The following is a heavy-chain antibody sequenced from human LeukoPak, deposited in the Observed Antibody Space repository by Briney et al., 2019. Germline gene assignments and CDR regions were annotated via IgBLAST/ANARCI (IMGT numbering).Heavy chain of an antibody. V-gene: IGHV3-9*01. CDR1: GFTFDDYA. CDR2: ISWNSGSI. D-gene: IGHD3-22*01. Sequence: PGGSLRLSCAASGFTFDDYAMHWVRQAPGKGLEWVSGISWNSGSIGYADSVKGRFTISRDNAKNSLYLQMNSLRAEDTALYYCAKDTHYYDSSGYYYGGGKNYFDYWGQGTLVTVSP. J-gene: IGHJ4*02. CDR3: AKDTHYYDSSGYYYGGGKNYFDY.